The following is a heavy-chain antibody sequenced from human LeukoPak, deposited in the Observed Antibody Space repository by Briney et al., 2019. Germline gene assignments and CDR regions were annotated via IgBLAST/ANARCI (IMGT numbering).Heavy chain of an antibody. J-gene: IGHJ6*02. CDR2: IGTAGDT. D-gene: IGHD6-13*01. CDR3: ARGPSSWSYYYYYRMDV. V-gene: IGHV3-13*01. CDR1: GFTFSSYD. Sequence: GGSLRLSCAASGFTFSSYDMHWVRQATGKGLEWVSAIGTAGDTYYPGSVKGRFTISRENAKNSLYLQMNSLRAGDTAVYYCARGPSSWSYYYYYRMDVWGQGTTVTVSS.